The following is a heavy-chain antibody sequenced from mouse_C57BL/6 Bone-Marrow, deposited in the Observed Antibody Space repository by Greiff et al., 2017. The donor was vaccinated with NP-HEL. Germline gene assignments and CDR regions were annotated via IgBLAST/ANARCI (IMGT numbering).Heavy chain of an antibody. Sequence: EVQLQQSGPELVKPGASVKMSCKASGYTFTDYNMHWVKQSHGKSLEWIGYINPNNGGTSYNQKFKGKATLTVNKSSSTAYMELRSLTSEDSAVYYCARTLYSKAWCAYWGQGTLVTVSA. J-gene: IGHJ3*01. CDR1: GYTFTDYN. CDR2: INPNNGGT. CDR3: ARTLYSKAWCAY. V-gene: IGHV1-22*01. D-gene: IGHD2-5*01.